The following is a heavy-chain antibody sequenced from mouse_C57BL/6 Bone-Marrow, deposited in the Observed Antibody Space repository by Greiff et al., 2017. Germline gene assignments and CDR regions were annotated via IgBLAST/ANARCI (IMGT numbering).Heavy chain of an antibody. Sequence: VQVVESGAELVKPGASVKISCKASGYAFSSYWMNWVKQRPGKGLEWIGQIYPGDGDTNYNGKFKGKATLTADKSSSTAYMQLSSLTSEDSAVYFCARDPYGGAMDYWGQGTSVTVSS. D-gene: IGHD1-1*01. V-gene: IGHV1-80*01. CDR2: IYPGDGDT. CDR1: GYAFSSYW. J-gene: IGHJ4*01. CDR3: ARDPYGGAMDY.